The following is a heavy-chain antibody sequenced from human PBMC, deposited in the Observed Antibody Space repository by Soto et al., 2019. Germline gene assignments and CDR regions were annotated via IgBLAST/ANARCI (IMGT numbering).Heavy chain of an antibody. CDR1: GFTFSNYW. CDR2: ISGDGSFT. V-gene: IGHV3-74*01. Sequence: EVQLVESGGGLVQPGGSLRLSCGASGFTFSNYWMHWVRQAPGEGLVWVSRISGDGSFTRFADSVKGRFTISRDKAKNTMSLQMNSLRVDDTAVYYCARVGGGAGNFDYWGQGTLVTVSS. CDR3: ARVGGGAGNFDY. J-gene: IGHJ4*02. D-gene: IGHD2-21*01.